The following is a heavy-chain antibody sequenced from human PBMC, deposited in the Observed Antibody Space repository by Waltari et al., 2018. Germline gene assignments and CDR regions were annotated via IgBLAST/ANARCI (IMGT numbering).Heavy chain of an antibody. CDR1: GYTFTGYY. CDR2: INPNSGGT. J-gene: IGHJ3*02. D-gene: IGHD6-6*01. CDR3: ARDRRSIAARLDAFDI. Sequence: QVQLVQSGAEVKKPGASVKVSCKASGYTFTGYYMHWVRQAPGQGLEWMGRINPNSGGTNYAQKFQGRVTMTRDTSISTAYMELSRLRSDDTAVYYCARDRRSIAARLDAFDIWGQGTMVTVSS. V-gene: IGHV1-2*06.